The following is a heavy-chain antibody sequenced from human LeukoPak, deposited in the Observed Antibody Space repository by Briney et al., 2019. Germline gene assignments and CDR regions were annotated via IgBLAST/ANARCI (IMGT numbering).Heavy chain of an antibody. Sequence: SGTLSLTCAVSGGSISSSNWWRWVRQPPGKGLEWIGEIYHSGSTNYNPSLKSRVTISVDKSKNQFSLQLSSLTAADTAVYYCARPLDYVILPGYNDYWGKGPLVSVPS. V-gene: IGHV4-4*02. D-gene: IGHD3-9*01. CDR3: ARPLDYVILPGYNDY. J-gene: IGHJ4*02. CDR1: GGSISSSNW. CDR2: IYHSGST.